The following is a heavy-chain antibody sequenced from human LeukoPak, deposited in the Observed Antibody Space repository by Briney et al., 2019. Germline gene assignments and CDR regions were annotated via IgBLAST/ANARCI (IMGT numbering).Heavy chain of an antibody. Sequence: PSEALSLTCSVSGGSISGGGYCWTWIRQHPGKGLEWIGYIYNSGSTYYNPSLKSRVTISVDTSKNQFSLKLSSVTAADTAVYSCARSGDSVGDGWFDPWGQGTLVTVSS. D-gene: IGHD2-21*02. CDR3: ARSGDSVGDGWFDP. J-gene: IGHJ5*02. CDR2: IYNSGST. V-gene: IGHV4-31*03. CDR1: GGSISGGGYC.